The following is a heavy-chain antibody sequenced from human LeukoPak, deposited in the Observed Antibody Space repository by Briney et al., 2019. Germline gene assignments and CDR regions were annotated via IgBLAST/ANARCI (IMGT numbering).Heavy chain of an antibody. Sequence: GGSLRLSCAAPGFTFSSYGMHWVRQAPGKGLEWVAVISYDGSNKYYADSVKGRFTISRDNSKNTLYLQMNSLRAEDTAVYYCAKDVSSGYEGAFDIWGQGTMVTVSS. CDR3: AKDVSSGYEGAFDI. V-gene: IGHV3-30*18. J-gene: IGHJ3*02. CDR2: ISYDGSNK. D-gene: IGHD3-22*01. CDR1: GFTFSSYG.